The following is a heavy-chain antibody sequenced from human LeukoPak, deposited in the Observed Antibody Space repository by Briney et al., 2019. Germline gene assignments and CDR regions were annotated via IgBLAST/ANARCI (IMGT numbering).Heavy chain of an antibody. J-gene: IGHJ6*02. Sequence: SETLSLTCTVSGGSISSYYWRWLRQPPGKGLEWIGYIYYSGSTNYNPSLKSRVTISVDTSKNQFSLKLSSVTAADTAVYYCARVAPIAVAGDYYYYGMDVWGQGTTVTVSS. CDR2: IYYSGST. CDR3: ARVAPIAVAGDYYYYGMDV. D-gene: IGHD6-19*01. V-gene: IGHV4-59*01. CDR1: GGSISSYY.